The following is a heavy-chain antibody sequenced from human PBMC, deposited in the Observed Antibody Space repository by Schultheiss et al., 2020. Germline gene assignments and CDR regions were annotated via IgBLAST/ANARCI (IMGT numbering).Heavy chain of an antibody. V-gene: IGHV3-64*01. Sequence: GGSLRLSCAASGFTFSSYAMHWVRQAPGKGLEYVSAISSNGGSTYYANSVKGRFTISRDNAKNSLYLQMNSLRAEDTAVYYCARDPPYCTNGVCLYYFDYWGQGTLVTVSS. J-gene: IGHJ4*02. CDR2: ISSNGGST. CDR1: GFTFSSYA. CDR3: ARDPPYCTNGVCLYYFDY. D-gene: IGHD2-8*01.